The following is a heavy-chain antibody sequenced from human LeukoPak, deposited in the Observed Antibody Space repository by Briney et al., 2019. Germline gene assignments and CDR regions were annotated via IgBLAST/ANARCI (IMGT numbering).Heavy chain of an antibody. V-gene: IGHV1-46*01. J-gene: IGHJ6*02. CDR1: GYTFTGYY. CDR3: ARAITMTVVAKEGDGMDV. D-gene: IGHD3-22*01. Sequence: GASVKVSCKASGYTFTGYYMHWVRQAPGQGLEWMGIINPSDSSTNYAQKFQGRVTLTRDTSTSTAYMDLSSLRSEDTAVYYCARAITMTVVAKEGDGMDVWGQGTTVTVSS. CDR2: INPSDSST.